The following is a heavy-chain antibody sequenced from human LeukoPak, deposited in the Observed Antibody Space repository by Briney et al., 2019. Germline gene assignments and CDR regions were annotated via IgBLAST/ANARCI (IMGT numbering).Heavy chain of an antibody. Sequence: GGSLRLSCAASGFTFSNYAMSWVRQAPGKGLEWVSAFSGSGDSTYYADSVKGRFTISRDNSKNTLYLQMNSLRAEDTAVHYCAQEKEAIAAADHWGQGTPVIVSS. J-gene: IGHJ4*02. CDR2: FSGSGDST. CDR1: GFTFSNYA. CDR3: AQEKEAIAAADH. V-gene: IGHV3-23*01. D-gene: IGHD6-25*01.